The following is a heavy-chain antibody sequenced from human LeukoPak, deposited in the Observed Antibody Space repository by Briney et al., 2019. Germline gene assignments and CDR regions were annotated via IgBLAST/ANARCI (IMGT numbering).Heavy chain of an antibody. D-gene: IGHD3-9*01. CDR1: GGSFSGYY. CDR3: ARVHILTGYYKDAFDI. V-gene: IGHV4-34*01. Sequence: SETLSLTCAVYGGSFSGYYWSWIRQPPGKGLEWIGEINHSGSTNYNPSLKSRVTISVDTSKNQFSLKLSSVTAADTAVYYCARVHILTGYYKDAFDIWGQGTMVTVSS. CDR2: INHSGST. J-gene: IGHJ3*02.